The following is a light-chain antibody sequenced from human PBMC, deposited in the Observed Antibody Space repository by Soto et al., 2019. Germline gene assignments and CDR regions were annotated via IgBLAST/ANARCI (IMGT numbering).Light chain of an antibody. V-gene: IGKV2-30*02. J-gene: IGKJ5*01. Sequence: DVVMTQSPLSLPVTLGQSASLSCRSSQSLLHSDGNTYLTWFHQRPGQSPRRLINKVSNRESGVPDRFSGSGSGTDFTLKISRVEAEDVGLYYCMQGTHWPTFGQGTRLEIK. CDR2: KVS. CDR3: MQGTHWPT. CDR1: QSLLHSDGNTY.